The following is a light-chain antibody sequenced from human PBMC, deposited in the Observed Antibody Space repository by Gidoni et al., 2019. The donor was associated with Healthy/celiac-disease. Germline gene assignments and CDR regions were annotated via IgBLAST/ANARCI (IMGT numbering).Light chain of an antibody. CDR2: SNN. J-gene: IGLJ3*02. CDR1: SSNIGSNT. Sequence: QSVLTHPPSASGTPGPRVTISCSGSSSNIGSNTVNWYQQLPGTAPKLLIYSNNQRPSGVPDRFSGSKSGTSASLAISGLQSEDEADYYCAAWDDSLNGKVFGGGTKLTVL. V-gene: IGLV1-44*01. CDR3: AAWDDSLNGKV.